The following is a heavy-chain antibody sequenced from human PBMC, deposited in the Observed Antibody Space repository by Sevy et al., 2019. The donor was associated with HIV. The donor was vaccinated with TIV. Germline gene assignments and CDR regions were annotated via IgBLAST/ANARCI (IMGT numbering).Heavy chain of an antibody. CDR1: GGSVSSGSYY. CDR2: IYYSGGT. D-gene: IGHD1-1*01. Sequence: SETLSLTCTVSGGSVSSGSYYWSWIRQPPGKGLEWIGYIYYSGGTNYNPSLKSRVTISVDTSKNQFSLKLSSVTAADTAVYYCARDSELERYDYWGQGTLVTVSS. V-gene: IGHV4-61*01. J-gene: IGHJ4*02. CDR3: ARDSELERYDY.